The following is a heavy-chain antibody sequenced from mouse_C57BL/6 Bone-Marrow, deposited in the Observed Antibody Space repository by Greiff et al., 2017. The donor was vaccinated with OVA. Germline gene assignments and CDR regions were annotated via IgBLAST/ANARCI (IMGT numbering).Heavy chain of an antibody. CDR2: INSDGGST. J-gene: IGHJ1*03. CDR1: EYEFPSHD. CDR3: ARHVSPGYFDV. V-gene: IGHV5-2*01. Sequence: EVKLMESGGGLVQPGESLKLSCESNEYEFPSHDMYWVRKTPEKRLELVAAINSDGGSTYYPDTMERRFIISRDNTKKTLYLQMSSLSSEDTALYYCARHVSPGYFDVWGTGTTVTVSS.